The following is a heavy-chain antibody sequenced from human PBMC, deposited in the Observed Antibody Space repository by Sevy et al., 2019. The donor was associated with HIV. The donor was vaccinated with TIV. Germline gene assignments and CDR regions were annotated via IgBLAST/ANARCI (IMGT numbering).Heavy chain of an antibody. J-gene: IGHJ3*01. D-gene: IGHD1-26*01. Sequence: GGSLRLSCATSGVTISNYAMNWVRQAPGKGLEWVSGISGSGGSTYYADSVKGRFTISRDNAKNTLYLQMNSLRFEDTAVYYCAKGSRATHSAFDFWGQGTMVTVSS. CDR2: ISGSGGST. CDR3: AKGSRATHSAFDF. CDR1: GVTISNYA. V-gene: IGHV3-23*01.